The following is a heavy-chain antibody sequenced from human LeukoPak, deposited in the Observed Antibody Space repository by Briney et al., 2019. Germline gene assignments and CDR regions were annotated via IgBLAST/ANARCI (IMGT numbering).Heavy chain of an antibody. D-gene: IGHD3-22*01. CDR2: INHSGST. J-gene: IGHJ4*02. CDR1: GGSFSGYY. CDR3: ARLLPPSDY. Sequence: PSETLSLTCAVYGGSFSGYYWSWIRQPPGKGLEWIGEINHSGSTNYNPSLKSRVTISVDTSKNQFSLKLSSVTAADTAVYYCARLLPPSDYRGEGTLVTVSS. V-gene: IGHV4-34*01.